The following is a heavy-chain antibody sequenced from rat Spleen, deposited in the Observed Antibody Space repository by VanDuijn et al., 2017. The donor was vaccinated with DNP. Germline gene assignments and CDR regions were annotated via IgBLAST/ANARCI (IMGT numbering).Heavy chain of an antibody. CDR1: GYIFTTNY. Sequence: QVQLQQSGAELAKPGSSVKISCKAAGYIFTTNYIGWIKQTTGQDLQYIGYIHTGSGGTSYNEKFKGKATLTVDKSSRTAFMQLSSLTPDDSAVYYCANGGDEIWFAFWSQVTLVSLSS. D-gene: IGHD1-1*01. V-gene: IGHV1-43*01. CDR2: IHTGSGGT. CDR3: ANGGDEIWFAF. J-gene: IGHJ3*01.